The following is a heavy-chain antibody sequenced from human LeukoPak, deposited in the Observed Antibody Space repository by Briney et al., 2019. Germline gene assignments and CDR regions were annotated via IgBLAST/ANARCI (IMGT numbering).Heavy chain of an antibody. D-gene: IGHD7-27*01. CDR1: GYTFTSYG. CDR3: ARDLPIPPYLGIPFDY. V-gene: IGHV1-18*01. CDR2: ISAYNGNT. J-gene: IGHJ4*02. Sequence: ALVKVSCKASGYTFTSYGISWVRQAPGQGLEWMGWISAYNGNTNYAQKLQGRVTMTTDTSTSTAYMELRSLRSDDTAVYYCARDLPIPPYLGIPFDYWGQGTLVTVSS.